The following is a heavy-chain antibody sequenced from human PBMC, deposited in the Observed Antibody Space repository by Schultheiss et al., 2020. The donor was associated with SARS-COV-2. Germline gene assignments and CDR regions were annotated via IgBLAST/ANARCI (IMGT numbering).Heavy chain of an antibody. CDR2: INSDGSST. Sequence: GGSLRLSCAASGFTFSSYAMHWVRQAPGKGLVWVSRINSDGSSTSYADSVKGRFTISRDNAKNSLYLQMNSLRAEDTAVYYCARSLLWFGELFPPEDYYYGMDVWGQGTTVTVSS. V-gene: IGHV3-74*01. J-gene: IGHJ6*02. D-gene: IGHD3-10*01. CDR1: GFTFSSYA. CDR3: ARSLLWFGELFPPEDYYYGMDV.